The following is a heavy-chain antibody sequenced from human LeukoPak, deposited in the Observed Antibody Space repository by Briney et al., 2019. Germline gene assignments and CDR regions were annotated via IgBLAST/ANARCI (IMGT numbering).Heavy chain of an antibody. CDR2: INPNSGGT. CDR3: ARGGLIMVRGIKRWVYYMYV. Sequence: ASVKVPCKASGYTFTSYGISWVRQAPGQGLEWMGWINPNSGGTNYAQKFQGRVTMTRDMSTSTVYMELSSLRSEDTAVYYCARGGLIMVRGIKRWVYYMYVWGKGTTVTVSS. CDR1: GYTFTSYG. V-gene: IGHV1-18*01. J-gene: IGHJ6*03. D-gene: IGHD3-10*01.